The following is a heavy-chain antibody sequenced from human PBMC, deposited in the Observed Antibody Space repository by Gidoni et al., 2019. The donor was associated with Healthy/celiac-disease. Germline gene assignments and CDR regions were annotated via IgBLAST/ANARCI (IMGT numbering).Heavy chain of an antibody. D-gene: IGHD5-12*01. CDR2: ISWNSGSI. V-gene: IGHV3-9*01. CDR1: GFTFDDYA. Sequence: EVQLVESGGGLVQPGRSLRLSCAASGFTFDDYAMHWVRQAPGKGLEWVSGISWNSGSIGYADSVKGRFTISRDNAKNSLYLQMNSLRAEDTALYYCAKDTDSGYDYGSGGFDYWGQGTLVTVSS. J-gene: IGHJ4*02. CDR3: AKDTDSGYDYGSGGFDY.